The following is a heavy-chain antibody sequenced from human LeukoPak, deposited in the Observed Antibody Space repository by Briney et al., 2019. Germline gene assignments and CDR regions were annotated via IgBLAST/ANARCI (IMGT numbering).Heavy chain of an antibody. Sequence: ASVKVSCKASGYTFTGYYMHWVRQAPGQGLEWMEWINPNSGGTNYAQKFQGRVTMTRDTSISTAYMELSRLRSDDTAVYYCARARSMIVVVITSDDAFDIWGQGTMVTVSS. D-gene: IGHD3-22*01. CDR3: ARARSMIVVVITSDDAFDI. CDR1: GYTFTGYY. V-gene: IGHV1-2*02. CDR2: INPNSGGT. J-gene: IGHJ3*02.